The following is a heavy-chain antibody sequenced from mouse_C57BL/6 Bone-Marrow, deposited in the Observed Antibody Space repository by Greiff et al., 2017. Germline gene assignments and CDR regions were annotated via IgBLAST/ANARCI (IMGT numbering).Heavy chain of an antibody. CDR1: GYTFTSYW. D-gene: IGHD2-5*01. J-gene: IGHJ4*01. CDR3: VGAYYSNSYAMDY. Sequence: VQLQQPGAELVKPGASVKLSCKASGYTFTSYWMQWVKQRPGQGLEWIGEIDPSDSYTNYNQKFKGKATLTVDTSSSTAYMKLSSLTSEDSAVYYCVGAYYSNSYAMDYWGQGTSVTVSS. CDR2: IDPSDSYT. V-gene: IGHV1-50*01.